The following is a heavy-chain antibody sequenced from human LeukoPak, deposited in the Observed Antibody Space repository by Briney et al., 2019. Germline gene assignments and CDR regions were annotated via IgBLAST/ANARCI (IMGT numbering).Heavy chain of an antibody. Sequence: SETLSLTCTVSGGSISPYYWSWIRQPPGKGLEWIGYIYYSGSTNYNPSLKGRVTISVDTSKNQFSLRLSSVTAADTAVYYCARARGYCSSTSFSLDFGYWGQGTLVTVSS. CDR1: GGSISPYY. J-gene: IGHJ4*02. CDR2: IYYSGST. V-gene: IGHV4-59*01. D-gene: IGHD2-2*01. CDR3: ARARGYCSSTSFSLDFGY.